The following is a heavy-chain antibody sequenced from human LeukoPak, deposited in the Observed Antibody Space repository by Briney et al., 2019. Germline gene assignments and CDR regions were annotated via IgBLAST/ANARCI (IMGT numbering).Heavy chain of an antibody. J-gene: IGHJ2*01. CDR1: GGSISSYY. D-gene: IGHD6-25*01. Sequence: SETLSLTCTVSGGSISSYYWSWIRQPPGKGLEWIAYIYYSGSTNYNPSLKSRVTVSVDTSKNQFSLKLSSVTAADTAVYYCARQGGGFWYFDLWGRGTLVTVSS. V-gene: IGHV4-59*08. CDR2: IYYSGST. CDR3: ARQGGGFWYFDL.